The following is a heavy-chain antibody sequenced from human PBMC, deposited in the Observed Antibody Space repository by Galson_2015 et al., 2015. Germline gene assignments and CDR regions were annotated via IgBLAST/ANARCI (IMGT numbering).Heavy chain of an antibody. V-gene: IGHV3-33*01. J-gene: IGHJ6*02. CDR2: IWYDGSNK. Sequence: SLRLSCAASGFTFSSYGMHWVRQAPGKGLEWVAVIWYDGSNKYYADSVKGRFTISRDNSKNTLYLQMNSLRAEDTAVYYCAREYIAVAGTSYYYYYGMDVWGQGTTVTVSS. D-gene: IGHD6-19*01. CDR1: GFTFSSYG. CDR3: AREYIAVAGTSYYYYYGMDV.